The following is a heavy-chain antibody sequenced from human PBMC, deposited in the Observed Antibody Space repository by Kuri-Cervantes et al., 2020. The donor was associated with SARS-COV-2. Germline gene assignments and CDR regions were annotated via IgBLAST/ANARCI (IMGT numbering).Heavy chain of an antibody. CDR1: GFTFSSYS. V-gene: IGHV3-15*01. CDR2: IKSKTDGGTT. CDR3: TTDSLSAVAGAFDY. D-gene: IGHD6-19*01. J-gene: IGHJ4*02. Sequence: GESLKISCAASGFTFSSYSMNWVRQAPGKGLEWVGRIKSKTDGGTTDYAAPVKGRFTISRDDSKNTLYLQMNSLKTEDTAVYYCTTDSLSAVAGAFDYWGQGTLVTVSS.